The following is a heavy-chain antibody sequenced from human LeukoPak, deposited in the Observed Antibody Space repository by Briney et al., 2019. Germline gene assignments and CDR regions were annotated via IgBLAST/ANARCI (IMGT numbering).Heavy chain of an antibody. CDR1: GDSISSGDYH. Sequence: SETLSLTCTVSGDSISSGDYHWSWIRQSPGKGLGWIAYIYYSGTTYYNPSLSRFTISVDTSKNQFSLKLSSVTAADTAVHYCAREGVVVVPAARNHYYYYYYMDVWGKGTTVTVSS. CDR3: AREGVVVVPAARNHYYYYYYMDV. D-gene: IGHD2-2*01. J-gene: IGHJ6*03. CDR2: IYYSGTT. V-gene: IGHV4-30-4*01.